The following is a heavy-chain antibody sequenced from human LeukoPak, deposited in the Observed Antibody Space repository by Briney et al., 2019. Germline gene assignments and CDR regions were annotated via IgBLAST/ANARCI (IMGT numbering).Heavy chain of an antibody. Sequence: SETLSLTCTVSGGSVSSGRYYWSWIRQPPGKGLEWIGYFYYSGSTNYNPSLKTRVTISVDTSKNQFSLKVSSVTAADTAVYYCARKRTGDQGYYFDYWGQGTLVTVSS. V-gene: IGHV4-61*01. CDR1: GGSVSSGRYY. J-gene: IGHJ4*02. CDR2: FYYSGST. D-gene: IGHD1-1*01. CDR3: ARKRTGDQGYYFDY.